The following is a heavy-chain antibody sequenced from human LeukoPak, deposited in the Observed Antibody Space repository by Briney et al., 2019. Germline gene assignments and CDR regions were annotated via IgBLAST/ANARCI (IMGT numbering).Heavy chain of an antibody. CDR1: GFTFSDYR. Sequence: GSLRLSCAASGFTFSDYRMNWVRQAPGKGLEWVAFIRYDGNNKYYADSVKARFTISRDNSGNTLYIQMNSLKAEDTAVYYCAKELELRTYYYYYMDVWGKGTTVTVSS. D-gene: IGHD1-7*01. CDR2: IRYDGNNK. CDR3: AKELELRTYYYYYMDV. J-gene: IGHJ6*03. V-gene: IGHV3-30*02.